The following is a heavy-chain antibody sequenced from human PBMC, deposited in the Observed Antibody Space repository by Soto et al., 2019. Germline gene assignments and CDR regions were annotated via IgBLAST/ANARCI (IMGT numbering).Heavy chain of an antibody. V-gene: IGHV3-9*01. CDR1: GFTFDDFA. CDR2: ISWNSGSI. Sequence: GGSLRLSCSASGFTFDDFAMHWVRLAPGKGLEWVSGISWNSGSIDYADSVKGRFTISRDSAKNSLYLQMNSLRTEDTALYFCAKGGGYYGSGITTPMDVWGKGTTVTVSS. D-gene: IGHD3-10*01. CDR3: AKGGGYYGSGITTPMDV. J-gene: IGHJ6*03.